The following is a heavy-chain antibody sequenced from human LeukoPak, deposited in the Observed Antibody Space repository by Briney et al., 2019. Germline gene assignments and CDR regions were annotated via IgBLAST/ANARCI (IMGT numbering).Heavy chain of an antibody. CDR3: ARDGAGYCSSTSCRAGVDY. D-gene: IGHD2-2*01. J-gene: IGHJ4*02. CDR2: MYLGGST. V-gene: IGHV4-39*07. Sequence: SETLSLTCTVSGDSISSSRYYWGWIRQPPGKGLEWIGSMYLGGSTYYNPSLKSRVTISLDTSKNQFSLKLSSVTAADTAVYYCARDGAGYCSSTSCRAGVDYWGQGTLVTVSS. CDR1: GDSISSSRYY.